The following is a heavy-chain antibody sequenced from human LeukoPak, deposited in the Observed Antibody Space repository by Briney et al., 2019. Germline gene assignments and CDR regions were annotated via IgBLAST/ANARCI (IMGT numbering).Heavy chain of an antibody. CDR2: TYYRSKWYN. Sequence: SQTLSLTCAISGDSVSNNNAAWSWIRQSPSRGLEWLGRTYYRSKWYNEYAVSVKSRITINPDTSKNQFSLHLNSVTPEDTAVYYCARTYYYGSGSYRGWYFDLWGRGALVTVSS. CDR3: ARTYYYGSGSYRGWYFDL. J-gene: IGHJ2*01. CDR1: GDSVSNNNAA. V-gene: IGHV6-1*01. D-gene: IGHD3-10*01.